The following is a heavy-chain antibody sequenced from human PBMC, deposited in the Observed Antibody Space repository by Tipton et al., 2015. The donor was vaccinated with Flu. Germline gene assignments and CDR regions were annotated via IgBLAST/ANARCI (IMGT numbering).Heavy chain of an antibody. Sequence: SLRLSCAASGFTFSSYAMSWVRQAPGKGLEWVSAISGSGGSTYYADSVKGRFTISRDNSKNTLYLQMNSLRAEDTAVYYCAKKSGYSSGWFHDDAFDTWGQGTMVTVSS. D-gene: IGHD6-19*01. CDR3: AKKSGYSSGWFHDDAFDT. CDR1: GFTFSSYA. CDR2: ISGSGGST. J-gene: IGHJ3*02. V-gene: IGHV3-23*01.